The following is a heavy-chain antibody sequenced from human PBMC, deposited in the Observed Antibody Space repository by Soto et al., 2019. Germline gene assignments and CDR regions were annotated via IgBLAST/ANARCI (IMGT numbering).Heavy chain of an antibody. CDR2: INHSGST. D-gene: IGHD3-16*02. CDR3: ARGDYDYVWGSYRQSGSPY. CDR1: GGSFSGYY. Sequence: SETLSLTCAVYGGSFSGYYWSWIRQPPGKGLEWIGEINHSGSTNYNPSLKSRVTISVDTSKNQFSLKLSSVTAADTAVYYCARGDYDYVWGSYRQSGSPYWGQGTLVTVSS. V-gene: IGHV4-34*01. J-gene: IGHJ4*02.